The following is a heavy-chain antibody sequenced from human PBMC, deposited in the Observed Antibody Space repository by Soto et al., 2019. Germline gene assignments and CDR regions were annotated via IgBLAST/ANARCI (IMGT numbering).Heavy chain of an antibody. CDR3: ARDDADY. CDR1: GFSLTNYW. Sequence: EVQLVESGGGLVQPGGSLRLSCAASGFSLTNYWMQWVRQAPGKGLEWVASINEHGREMYYVDSVRGRFTLSSDIAENSLYLQMNSLSGEATAMYYCARDDADYGGQGPLVTVSS. CDR2: INEHGREM. V-gene: IGHV3-7*03. J-gene: IGHJ4*02.